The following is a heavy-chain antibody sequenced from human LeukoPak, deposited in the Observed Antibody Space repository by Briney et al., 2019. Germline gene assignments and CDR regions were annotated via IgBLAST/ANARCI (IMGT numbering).Heavy chain of an antibody. CDR1: GFTFNHYG. Sequence: PGGSLRLSCGATGFTFNHYGMSWVRQAPGKGLEWVSTISGSACNTYYADSVKGRFTISRDNSANTLYLQMNSLRAEDTALYYCAKHSGSYFIYYVDSWGQGTLVTVSS. J-gene: IGHJ4*02. CDR3: AKHSGSYFIYYVDS. CDR2: ISGSACNT. D-gene: IGHD1-26*01. V-gene: IGHV3-23*01.